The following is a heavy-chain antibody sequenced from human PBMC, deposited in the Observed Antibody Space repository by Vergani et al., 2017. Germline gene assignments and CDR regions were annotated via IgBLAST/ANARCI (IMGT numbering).Heavy chain of an antibody. CDR3: ARVRYSGSYCGSWFDP. CDR1: GGSISSYY. D-gene: IGHD1-26*01. J-gene: IGHJ5*02. V-gene: IGHV4-4*07. CDR2: IYTSGST. Sequence: QVQLQESGPGLVKPSETLSLTCTVSGGSISSYYWSWIRQPAGKGLEWIGRIYTSGSTNYNPSLKSRVPMSVDTSKNQFSLKLSSVTAADTDVYYCARVRYSGSYCGSWFDPWGQGTLVTVAA.